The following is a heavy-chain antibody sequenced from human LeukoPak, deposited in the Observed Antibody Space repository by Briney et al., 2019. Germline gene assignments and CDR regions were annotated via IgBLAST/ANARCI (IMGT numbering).Heavy chain of an antibody. CDR2: ISSSSNYI. V-gene: IGHV3-21*01. J-gene: IGHJ4*02. CDR3: ARDVLRYYDILTGYYWGPYFDY. Sequence: GGSLRLSCAASGFTFSSYSMNWVRQAPGKGLEWVSSISSSSNYIYYADSVKGRFTISRDNAKNSLYLQMNSLRAEDTAVYYCARDVLRYYDILTGYYWGPYFDYWGQGTLVTVSS. D-gene: IGHD3-9*01. CDR1: GFTFSSYS.